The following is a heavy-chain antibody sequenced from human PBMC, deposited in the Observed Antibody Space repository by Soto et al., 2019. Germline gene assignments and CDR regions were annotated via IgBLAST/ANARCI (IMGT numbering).Heavy chain of an antibody. V-gene: IGHV4-59*01. Sequence: VQLQVSGPGLVKPSATLSLRCTVSPGSPNSFYWRWIRQPPGKGLQWLGYFFYTGSTNHSPSLKSRVTISLDMYSNQFSLRLSSVTAADTAMYYCARSRDGYNLNPIDQWGQGLLVTVSS. J-gene: IGHJ4*02. CDR1: PGSPNSFY. CDR2: FFYTGST. D-gene: IGHD5-12*01. CDR3: ARSRDGYNLNPIDQ.